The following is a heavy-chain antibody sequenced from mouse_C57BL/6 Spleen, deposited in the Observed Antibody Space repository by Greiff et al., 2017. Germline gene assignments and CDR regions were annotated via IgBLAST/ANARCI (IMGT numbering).Heavy chain of an antibody. CDR1: GYTFTSYW. Sequence: QVQLQQPGAELVKPGASVKMSCKASGYTFTSYWITWVKQRPGQGLEWIGDIYPGSGSTNYNEKFKSKATLTVDTSSSTAYMQRSSLTSEDSAVYYCARETLYYDYDERAFAYWGQGTLVTVSA. J-gene: IGHJ3*01. D-gene: IGHD2-4*01. V-gene: IGHV1-55*01. CDR2: IYPGSGST. CDR3: ARETLYYDYDERAFAY.